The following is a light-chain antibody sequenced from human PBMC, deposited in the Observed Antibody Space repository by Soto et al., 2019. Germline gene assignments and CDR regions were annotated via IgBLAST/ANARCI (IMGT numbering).Light chain of an antibody. Sequence: QSVLTQPPSVSAAPGQKVTISCSGSSSNIGNNYVSWYQQLPGTAPKLLIYDNNKRPSGIPDRFSGSKSGTSATLGITGLQTGDEADYYCATWDGSLSAGRVFGGGTKLTVL. CDR1: SSNIGNNY. V-gene: IGLV1-51*01. CDR3: ATWDGSLSAGRV. J-gene: IGLJ2*01. CDR2: DNN.